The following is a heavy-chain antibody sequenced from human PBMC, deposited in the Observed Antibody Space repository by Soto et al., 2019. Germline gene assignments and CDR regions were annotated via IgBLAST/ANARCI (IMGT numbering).Heavy chain of an antibody. V-gene: IGHV3-33*01. CDR2: IWYDGSNK. CDR1: GFTFSSYG. Sequence: QVQLVESGGGVVQPGRSLRLSCAASGFTFSSYGMHWVRQAPGKGLEWVAVIWYDGSNKYYADSVKGRFTISRDNSKNTLYLKMNSLRAEDTAVYYWARDEALAASSWSSFGGWFDPWGQGTLVTVSS. J-gene: IGHJ5*02. CDR3: ARDEALAASSWSSFGGWFDP. D-gene: IGHD6-13*01.